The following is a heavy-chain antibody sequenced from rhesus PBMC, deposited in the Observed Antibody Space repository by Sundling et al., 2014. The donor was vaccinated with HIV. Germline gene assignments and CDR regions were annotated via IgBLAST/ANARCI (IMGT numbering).Heavy chain of an antibody. CDR2: LFGSIGST. D-gene: IGHD3-9*01. J-gene: IGHJ5-1*01. V-gene: IGHV4-127*01. Sequence: QVQLQESGPGLVKPSETLSLTCGVSGASISGAYAWTWIRQSPGKGLEWIGHLFGSIGSTYYSPSLRSRVTISRDRSKNQFSLKLTSVTAADTAVYYCTRDGGLLVKFDVWGPGVLVTVSS. CDR1: GASISGAYA. CDR3: TRDGGLLVKFDV.